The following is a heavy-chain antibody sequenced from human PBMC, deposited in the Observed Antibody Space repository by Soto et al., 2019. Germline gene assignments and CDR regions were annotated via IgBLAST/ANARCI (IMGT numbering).Heavy chain of an antibody. Sequence: LSQTLSLTCAITGDSVSSNSAGWSWVRQSPSRGRERLGRTYYRSKWYYEYAVSVRGRIAINPDTSKNQYSLQLNSVTPEDTAVYFCARGEQYSGRIFDYWGQGTLVTVSS. CDR2: TYYRSKWYY. CDR1: GDSVSSNSAG. D-gene: IGHD1-26*01. J-gene: IGHJ4*01. V-gene: IGHV6-1*01. CDR3: ARGEQYSGRIFDY.